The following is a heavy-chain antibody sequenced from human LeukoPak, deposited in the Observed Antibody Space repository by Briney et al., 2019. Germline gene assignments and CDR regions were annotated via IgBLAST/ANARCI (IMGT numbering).Heavy chain of an antibody. J-gene: IGHJ4*02. V-gene: IGHV3-66*01. CDR2: IYSGGST. D-gene: IGHD6-19*01. Sequence: GGSLRLSCAASGFTVSSYYMYWVRQAPGKGLEWISFIYSGGSTYYADSVKGRFTISRDNSKNTLYLQMNSLRAEDTAVYYCARGSGWDFDYWGQGTLVTVSS. CDR1: GFTVSSYY. CDR3: ARGSGWDFDY.